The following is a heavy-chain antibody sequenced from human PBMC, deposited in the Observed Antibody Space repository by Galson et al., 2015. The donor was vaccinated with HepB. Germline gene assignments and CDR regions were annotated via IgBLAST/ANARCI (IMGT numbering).Heavy chain of an antibody. V-gene: IGHV1-2*06. CDR2: INPNYGAT. D-gene: IGHD3-3*01. J-gene: IGHJ4*01. Sequence: SVKVSCKASGFTFTGHYIHWVRQAPGQGLEWMGRINPNYGATNYAQKFQGRITMTSDTSITTAYMELSRLRSDDTAVYYCAREYDFWSGFYYFDYWGHGTLVTVSS. CDR3: AREYDFWSGFYYFDY. CDR1: GFTFTGHY.